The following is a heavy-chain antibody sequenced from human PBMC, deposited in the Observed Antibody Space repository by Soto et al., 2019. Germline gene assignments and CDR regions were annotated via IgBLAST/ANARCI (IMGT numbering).Heavy chain of an antibody. CDR1: GYTFTSYG. CDR2: ISAYNGNT. V-gene: IGHV1-18*01. D-gene: IGHD2-2*01. Sequence: ASVKVSCKASGYTFTSYGISWVRQAPGQGLEWMGWISAYNGNTNYAQKLQGRVTMTTATSTSTAYMELRSLRSDDTAVYYCATXLYCSSTXCPRDYYDYYGMDVWGQGTTVAVCS. CDR3: ATXLYCSSTXCPRDYYDYYGMDV. J-gene: IGHJ6*02.